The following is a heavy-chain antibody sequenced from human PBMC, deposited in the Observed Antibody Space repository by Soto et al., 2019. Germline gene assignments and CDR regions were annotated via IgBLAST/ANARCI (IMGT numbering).Heavy chain of an antibody. Sequence: SETLSLTCAVSGYPISSGYYWGWIRQPPGKGLEWIGIIHHSGSTYYNPSLRSRITISVDTSKNQFSLKMPSVTAADTAVYYCARSSGYVPGGYWGQGMLVTVSS. D-gene: IGHD5-12*01. V-gene: IGHV4-38-2*01. CDR1: GYPISSGYY. J-gene: IGHJ4*02. CDR2: IHHSGST. CDR3: ARSSGYVPGGY.